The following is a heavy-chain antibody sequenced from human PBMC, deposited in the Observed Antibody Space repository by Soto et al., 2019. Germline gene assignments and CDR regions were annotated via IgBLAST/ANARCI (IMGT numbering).Heavy chain of an antibody. D-gene: IGHD3-3*01. V-gene: IGHV3-9*01. J-gene: IGHJ4*02. CDR2: ISWDSSST. Sequence: VQLVDSGGGLVQPGRSLRLSCAASGFTFADYAMHWVRQAPGKGLEWISGISWDSSSTGYADSIKGRFTISRDNAKNSLYLQMNSLRVEDTAVYFCAKVGTAARFLFDYWGQGTLVTVSS. CDR1: GFTFADYA. CDR3: AKVGTAARFLFDY.